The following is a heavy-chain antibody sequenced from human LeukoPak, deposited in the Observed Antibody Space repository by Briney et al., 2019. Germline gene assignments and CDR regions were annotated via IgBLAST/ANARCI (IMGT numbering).Heavy chain of an antibody. CDR1: GFTFSSYA. CDR2: ISYDGSNK. J-gene: IGHJ3*02. CDR3: AKGDIVATIGAFDI. D-gene: IGHD5-12*01. Sequence: GGSLRLSCAASGFTFSSYAMHWVRQAPGKGLEWVAVISYDGSNKYYADSVKGRFTISRDNSKNTLYLQMNSLRAEDTAVYYCAKGDIVATIGAFDIWGQGTMVTVSS. V-gene: IGHV3-30-3*01.